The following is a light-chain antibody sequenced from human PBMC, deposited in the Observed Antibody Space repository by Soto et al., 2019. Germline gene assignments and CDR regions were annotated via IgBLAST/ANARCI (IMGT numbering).Light chain of an antibody. CDR1: QSINTY. V-gene: IGKV1-39*01. CDR2: TAS. Sequence: DIQLTQSPSTLSASVGDRVALTGLASQSINTYLHWYQQKAGKAPKLLISTASNLQSGVPSRFSASGSGTDFTLTLNSLQPEDFATYYCQQGYSTPWTFGQGTKVDIK. J-gene: IGKJ1*01. CDR3: QQGYSTPWT.